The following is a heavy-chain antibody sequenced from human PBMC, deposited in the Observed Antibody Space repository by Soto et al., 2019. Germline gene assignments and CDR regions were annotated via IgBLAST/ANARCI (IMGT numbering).Heavy chain of an antibody. J-gene: IGHJ6*02. V-gene: IGHV3-43*01. CDR1: GFRFDEYN. Sequence: GSLRLSCAASGFRFDEYNIHWVRQAPGKGLEWVSLITWNGANTYYADSVKGRFTISRDGTTKSVSLQMTSLKREDTGLYYCARETLSYGSALDVWGQGTTVTVSS. D-gene: IGHD3-16*01. CDR3: ARETLSYGSALDV. CDR2: ITWNGANT.